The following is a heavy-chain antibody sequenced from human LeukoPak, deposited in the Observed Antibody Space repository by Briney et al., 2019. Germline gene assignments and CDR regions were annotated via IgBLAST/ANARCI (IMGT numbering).Heavy chain of an antibody. CDR1: GYTFTSYG. J-gene: IGHJ6*03. CDR2: ISAYNGNT. CDR3: ARDLSSEVAAMLNYYYYMDV. Sequence: ASVKVSCKASGYTFTSYGISWVRQAPGQGLEWMGWISAYNGNTNYAQKLQGRVTMTTDTSTSTAHMELRSLRSDDTAVYYCARDLSSEVAAMLNYYYYMDVWGKGTTVTVSS. V-gene: IGHV1-18*01. D-gene: IGHD5-18*01.